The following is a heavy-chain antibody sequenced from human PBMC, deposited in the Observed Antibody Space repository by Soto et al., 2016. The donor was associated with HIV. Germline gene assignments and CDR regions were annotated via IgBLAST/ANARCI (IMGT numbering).Heavy chain of an antibody. CDR2: IYHSGST. Sequence: VQLQESGPGLVKPSETLSLTCAVSGYSISSGYYWGWIRQPPGKGLEWSGSIYHSGSTYYNPSLKSRVTISLDTSKNQFSLRLNSVTAADTAVYYCASHFIAASGPKYFDYWGQGTLVTVSS. J-gene: IGHJ4*02. D-gene: IGHD6-13*01. CDR3: ASHFIAASGPKYFDY. CDR1: GYSISSGYY. V-gene: IGHV4-38-2*01.